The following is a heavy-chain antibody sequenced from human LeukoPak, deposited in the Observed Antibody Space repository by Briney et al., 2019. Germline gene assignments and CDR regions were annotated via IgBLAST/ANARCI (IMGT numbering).Heavy chain of an antibody. CDR3: ASRGSSAYGMDV. J-gene: IGHJ6*02. CDR2: IIPILGIA. Sequence: SVKVSCKASGGTFSSYAISWVRQAPGQGLKWMGRIIPILGIANYAQKFQGRVTITADKSTSTAYMELSSLRSEDTAVYYCASRGSSAYGMDVWGQGTTVTVSS. D-gene: IGHD2-15*01. V-gene: IGHV1-69*04. CDR1: GGTFSSYA.